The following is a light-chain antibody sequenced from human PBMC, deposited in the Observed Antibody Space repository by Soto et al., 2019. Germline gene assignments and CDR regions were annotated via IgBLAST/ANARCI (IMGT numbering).Light chain of an antibody. CDR2: EVS. J-gene: IGLJ1*01. CDR3: SSYTSSSTHYV. CDR1: SSDVGGYNY. V-gene: IGLV2-14*01. Sequence: QSALTQPASVSGSPGQSITISCTGTSSDVGGYNYVSWYQQHPGKAPKLMIYEVSNRPSGVSNRFSGSKSGNTASLTISGLQAEVEADYYCSSYTSSSTHYVFGTGTKLTVL.